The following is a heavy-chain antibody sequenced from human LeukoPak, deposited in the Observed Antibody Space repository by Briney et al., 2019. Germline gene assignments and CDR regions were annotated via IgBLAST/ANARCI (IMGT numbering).Heavy chain of an antibody. Sequence: SETLSLTCSVSGGSVSSHNYYWSWIRQPPGKGLEWIGFISYTGTTNYNPSLQSRLTMSVDTSKNQFSLKLSSVTAADTAVYYCARGWLSFGEHFDYWGQGTLVIVSS. CDR2: ISYTGTT. CDR1: GGSVSSHNYY. V-gene: IGHV4-61*01. J-gene: IGHJ4*02. D-gene: IGHD3-10*01. CDR3: ARGWLSFGEHFDY.